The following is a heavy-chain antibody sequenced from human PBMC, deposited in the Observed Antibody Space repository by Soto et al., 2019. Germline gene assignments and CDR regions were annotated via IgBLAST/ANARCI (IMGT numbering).Heavy chain of an antibody. J-gene: IGHJ5*02. Sequence: SETLSLTCSVSGGSIGTTSYYWGWIRQPPGKGLEWIGSIFYSGSSYYNPSLKSRVAISVDTSKNQFSLKLNSVTAADTAVYYCAKSKCSSSSCYYWGWFDPWGQGTLVTVSS. CDR1: GGSIGTTSYY. V-gene: IGHV4-39*01. D-gene: IGHD2-2*01. CDR2: IFYSGSS. CDR3: AKSKCSSSSCYYWGWFDP.